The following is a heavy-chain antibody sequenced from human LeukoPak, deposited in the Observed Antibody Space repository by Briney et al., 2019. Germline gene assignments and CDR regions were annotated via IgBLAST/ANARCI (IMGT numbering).Heavy chain of an antibody. J-gene: IGHJ4*02. V-gene: IGHV3-7*03. CDR2: IKQDGSEK. Sequence: GGSLRLSCAASGFTFSSYWMSWVRQAPGKGLEWVANIKQDGSEKYYVDSVKGRFTISRDNAKNSLYLEMNSLRVEDTAVYYCARSTTEYITSWADYWGQGPLVTVSS. CDR1: GFTFSSYW. CDR3: ARSTTEYITSWADY. D-gene: IGHD6-13*01.